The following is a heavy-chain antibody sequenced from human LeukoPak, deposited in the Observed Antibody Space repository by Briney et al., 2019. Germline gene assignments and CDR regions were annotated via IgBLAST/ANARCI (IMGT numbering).Heavy chain of an antibody. Sequence: SETLSHTCTVSGGAISSDYWSWLRQPPGKGLEWIGYIYYNGSTNYNPSLKSRLTMSVDTSKNQFSLKLSSVTAADAAVYYSEILYYDSSGYYSGFHYWGQGTLVPVSS. CDR2: IYYNGST. D-gene: IGHD3-22*01. CDR1: GGAISSDY. V-gene: IGHV4-59*01. J-gene: IGHJ4*02. CDR3: EILYYDSSGYYSGFHY.